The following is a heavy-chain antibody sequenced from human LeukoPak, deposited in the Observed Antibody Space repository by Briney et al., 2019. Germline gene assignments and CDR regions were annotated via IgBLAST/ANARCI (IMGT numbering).Heavy chain of an antibody. D-gene: IGHD6-19*01. J-gene: IGHJ6*02. CDR2: NSAYNGGT. CDR3: ARGAGYSSSRRRNYYYGMDV. Sequence: ASVKVSCKASGYSFNSNGISWVRQAPGQGLEWMGWNSAYNGGTNYAQKFQGRVTMTTDTSTSTAYMELRSLRSDDTAVYYCARGAGYSSSRRRNYYYGMDVWGQGTTVTVSS. CDR1: GYSFNSNG. V-gene: IGHV1-18*01.